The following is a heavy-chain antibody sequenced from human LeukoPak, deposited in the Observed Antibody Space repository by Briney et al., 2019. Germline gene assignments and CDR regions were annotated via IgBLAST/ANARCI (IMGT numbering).Heavy chain of an antibody. CDR3: AKDSSHYYGSGSYSDY. Sequence: PGGSLRLSCAASGFTFSSYGMNWVRQAPGKGLEWVAVISYDGSDKYYADSVKGRFTISRDNSKNTLYLQMNSLRAEDTAVYYCAKDSSHYYGSGSYSDYWGQGTLVTVSS. J-gene: IGHJ4*02. V-gene: IGHV3-30*18. CDR1: GFTFSSYG. D-gene: IGHD3-10*01. CDR2: ISYDGSDK.